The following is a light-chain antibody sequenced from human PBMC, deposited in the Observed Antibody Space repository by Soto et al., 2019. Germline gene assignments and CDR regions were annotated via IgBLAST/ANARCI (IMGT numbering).Light chain of an antibody. CDR2: WAS. V-gene: IGKV1-5*03. CDR1: QSISTW. Sequence: DIHMTQSPATLSASVGDRVTITCRASQSISTWLAWYQQKPGKAPKLLIYWASSLESGVPSRFSVSGSVTEFTLTISSLQFYDFSTHYCQPYATYSGTFGPGTKVYNK. CDR3: QPYATYSGT. J-gene: IGKJ3*01.